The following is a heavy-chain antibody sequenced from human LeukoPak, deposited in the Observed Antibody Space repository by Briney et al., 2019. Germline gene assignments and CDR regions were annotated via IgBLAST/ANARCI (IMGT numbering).Heavy chain of an antibody. J-gene: IGHJ6*02. D-gene: IGHD5-18*01. CDR2: IYSGGST. CDR3: ARDRRGYSYGYGYYGMDV. CDR1: GFTVSSNY. V-gene: IGHV3-53*01. Sequence: GGSLRLSCAASGFTVSSNYMSWVRQAPGKGLEWVSVIYSGGSTYYADSVKGRFTISRDNSKNTLYLQMNSLRAEDTAVYYCARDRRGYSYGYGYYGMDVWGQGTTVTVSS.